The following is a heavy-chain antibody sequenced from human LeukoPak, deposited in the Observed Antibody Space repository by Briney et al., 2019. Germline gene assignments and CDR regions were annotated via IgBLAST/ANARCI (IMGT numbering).Heavy chain of an antibody. Sequence: GGSLRLSCAPSGFTFSSYSMNWVRQAPGKGLEWVSSISSGSSYIYYADSVKGRFTISRDNAKNSLYLQMNSLRAEDTAVYYCARSVVVAPGAFAIWGQGTMVTVSS. J-gene: IGHJ3*02. CDR1: GFTFSSYS. D-gene: IGHD2-2*01. CDR3: ARSVVVAPGAFAI. CDR2: ISSGSSYI. V-gene: IGHV3-21*01.